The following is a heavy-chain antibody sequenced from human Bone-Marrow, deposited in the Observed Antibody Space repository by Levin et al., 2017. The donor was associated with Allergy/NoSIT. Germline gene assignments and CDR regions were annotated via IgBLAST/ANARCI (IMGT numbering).Heavy chain of an antibody. J-gene: IGHJ4*02. D-gene: IGHD6-19*01. CDR3: TRGDSSGLSDY. Sequence: GESLKISCAASGFTFSDSYMSWVRQAPGKGLEWLSYISTSSTFTNYADSVKGRFTISRDNAKNSLYLQMKSLRAEDTAVYYCTRGDSSGLSDYWGQGSLVTVSS. V-gene: IGHV3-11*05. CDR2: ISTSSTFT. CDR1: GFTFSDSY.